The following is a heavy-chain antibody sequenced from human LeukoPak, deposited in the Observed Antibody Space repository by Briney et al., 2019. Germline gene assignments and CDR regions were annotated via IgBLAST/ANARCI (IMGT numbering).Heavy chain of an antibody. CDR3: AGGYCSAGSCYSVENWFDP. Sequence: ASVKVFCKAAGYTFTGYYMFWVRQAPGQGLECMVRINPNSYGTNCAQKSRGRLTMTRDTSISTASMEMRRLRSDDTAVYYCAGGYCSAGSCYSVENWFDPWGQGTLVTVSS. J-gene: IGHJ5*02. CDR2: INPNSYGT. D-gene: IGHD2-15*01. V-gene: IGHV1-2*06. CDR1: GYTFTGYY.